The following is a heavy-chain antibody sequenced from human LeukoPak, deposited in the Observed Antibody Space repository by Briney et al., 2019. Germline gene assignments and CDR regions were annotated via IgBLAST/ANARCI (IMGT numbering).Heavy chain of an antibody. V-gene: IGHV4-4*07. CDR2: IHNSGTT. CDR1: GGSISSYY. Sequence: PAETLSLTCTVSGGSISSYYCSWIRQPAGKGLEWIWRIHNSGTTNFNPSLKSRVTMSVDTSKNQVSLDLISVSSADTAVYYCARQTIAGYDSSGYTDYWGKGTLVSVSS. J-gene: IGHJ4*02. CDR3: ARQTIAGYDSSGYTDY. D-gene: IGHD3-22*01.